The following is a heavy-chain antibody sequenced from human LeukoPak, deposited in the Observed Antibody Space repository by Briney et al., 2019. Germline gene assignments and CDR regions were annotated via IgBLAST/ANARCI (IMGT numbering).Heavy chain of an antibody. J-gene: IGHJ4*02. D-gene: IGHD3-22*01. CDR1: GFIVSTNY. CDR3: GGLKSSGYLIEY. V-gene: IGHV3-53*01. CDR2: IYRGGNT. Sequence: PGWPLRLSCAASGFIVSTNYMSWVRQAPGKGLEWVSLIYRGGNTYYADSVKGRFTISRDNSKNTLYLQMNSLRIDDTAVYYCGGLKSSGYLIEYWGQGTLVTVSS.